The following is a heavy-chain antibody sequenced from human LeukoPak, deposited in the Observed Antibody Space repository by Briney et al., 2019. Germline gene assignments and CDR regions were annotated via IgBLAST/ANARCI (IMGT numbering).Heavy chain of an antibody. V-gene: IGHV3-15*01. CDR1: EFTFRSTW. J-gene: IGHJ4*02. CDR2: IQDKANGGTT. D-gene: IGHD2-21*01. Sequence: PGRSLGLSCASSEFTFRSTWMSGVRRAPGKGLEGGGGIQDKANGGTTDDAAPVKGRVTISRDDSHNTLYPQLNSMKTEDPAVYYCTSAPRDAIGYGNDYWGQGTLVTVSS. CDR3: TSAPRDAIGYGNDY.